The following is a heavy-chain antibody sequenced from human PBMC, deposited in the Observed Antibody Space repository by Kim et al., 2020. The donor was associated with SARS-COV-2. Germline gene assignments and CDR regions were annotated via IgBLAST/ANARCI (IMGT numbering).Heavy chain of an antibody. Sequence: NPSLKSRVTRSVDTSKNQFSLKLSSVTAADTAVYYCARNGYSSSWPFDYWGQGTLVTVSS. V-gene: IGHV4-34*01. CDR3: ARNGYSSSWPFDY. D-gene: IGHD6-13*01. J-gene: IGHJ4*02.